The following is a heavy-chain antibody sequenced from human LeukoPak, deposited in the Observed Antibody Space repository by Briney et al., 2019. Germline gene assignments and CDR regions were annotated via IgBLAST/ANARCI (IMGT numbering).Heavy chain of an antibody. CDR1: GYTFTSYG. D-gene: IGHD5-18*01. Sequence: ALVKVSRKASGYTFTSYGISWVRQAPGQGLEWMGWISAYNGNTNYAQKLQGRVTMTTDTSTSTAYMELRSLRSDDTAVYYYARDEQLWHARFDYWGQGTLVTVSS. CDR3: ARDEQLWHARFDY. V-gene: IGHV1-18*01. CDR2: ISAYNGNT. J-gene: IGHJ4*02.